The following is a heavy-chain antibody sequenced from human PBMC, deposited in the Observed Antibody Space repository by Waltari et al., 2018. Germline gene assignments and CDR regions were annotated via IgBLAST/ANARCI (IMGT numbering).Heavy chain of an antibody. CDR3: ARGRLVRGWYFDL. Sequence: QVQLQQWGAGLLKPSETLSLTCAVYGGSFSGYYWSWIRQPPGKGLEWIGEINHSGSNNYNPSLKSRVTISVDTSKNQFSLKLSSVTAADTAVYYCARGRLVRGWYFDLWGRGTLVTVSS. CDR2: INHSGSN. D-gene: IGHD6-19*01. J-gene: IGHJ2*01. V-gene: IGHV4-34*01. CDR1: GGSFSGYY.